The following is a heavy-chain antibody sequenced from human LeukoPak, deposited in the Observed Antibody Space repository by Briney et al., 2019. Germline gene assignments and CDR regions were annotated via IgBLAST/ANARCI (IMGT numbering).Heavy chain of an antibody. CDR3: AKEFFGSGNYFNGVFDF. Sequence: GGSLGLSCAASGFTFSSYAMSWVRQAPGKGLEWVSSIRGSGGNTNYAVSVKGRFTISRDDSNNTLYLQMNSLRAEDTAVYYCAKEFFGSGNYFNGVFDFWGQGTLVTVSS. J-gene: IGHJ4*02. CDR1: GFTFSSYA. V-gene: IGHV3-23*01. D-gene: IGHD3-10*01. CDR2: IRGSGGNT.